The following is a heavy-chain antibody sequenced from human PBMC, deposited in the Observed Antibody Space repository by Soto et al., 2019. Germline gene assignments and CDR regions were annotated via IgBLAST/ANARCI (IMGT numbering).Heavy chain of an antibody. CDR2: LYYTGVT. Sequence: SETLSLTCTVSGGSVNTGSYYWSWVRQPPGKGLQWIGYLYYTGVTSYNPSLKSRVTISLDTSKTQFSLTLSSVTAADTAIYYCARVGYDFWTGGDYYYYGMDVWGQGTTVTVSS. V-gene: IGHV4-61*01. J-gene: IGHJ6*02. CDR1: GGSVNTGSYY. D-gene: IGHD3-3*01. CDR3: ARVGYDFWTGGDYYYYGMDV.